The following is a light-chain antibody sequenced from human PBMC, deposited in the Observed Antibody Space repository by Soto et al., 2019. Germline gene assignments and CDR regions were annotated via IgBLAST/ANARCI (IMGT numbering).Light chain of an antibody. J-gene: IGLJ1*01. V-gene: IGLV2-23*01. CDR3: CSYAGSNTYV. CDR1: SSDVGSYNL. CDR2: EGT. Sequence: LTQATSVSGSPGQSITISCTGSSSDVGSYNLVSWYQQYPGKAPKVMIYEGTKRPSGVSNRFSGSKSGNTASLTISGLQAEDEADYYCCSYAGSNTYVFGTGTKVTVL.